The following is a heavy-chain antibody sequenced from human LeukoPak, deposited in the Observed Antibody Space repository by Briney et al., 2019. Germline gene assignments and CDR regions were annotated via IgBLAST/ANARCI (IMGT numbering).Heavy chain of an antibody. V-gene: IGHV4-59*08. D-gene: IGHD5-24*01. CDR1: GGSISSYY. Sequence: PSETLSLTCTVSGGSISSYYWSWIRQPPGKGLEWIGYIYYSGSTNYNPSLKSRVTISVDTSKNQFSLKLSSVTAADTAVYYCAGSRRDGYNSVDAFDIWGQGTMVTVSS. CDR2: IYYSGST. CDR3: AGSRRDGYNSVDAFDI. J-gene: IGHJ3*02.